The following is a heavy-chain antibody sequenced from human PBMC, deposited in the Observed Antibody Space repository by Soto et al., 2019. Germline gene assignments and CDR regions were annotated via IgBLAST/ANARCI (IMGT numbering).Heavy chain of an antibody. CDR3: AKDGSIAADGPYYYGMDV. Sequence: LRLSCAASGFTFDDYAMHWVRQAPGKGLEWVSGISWNSGSVGYADSVKGRFTISRDNAKNSLYLQMNSLRAEDTALYYCAKDGSIAADGPYYYGMDVWGQGTTVTVSS. CDR1: GFTFDDYA. J-gene: IGHJ6*02. CDR2: ISWNSGSV. V-gene: IGHV3-9*01. D-gene: IGHD6-6*01.